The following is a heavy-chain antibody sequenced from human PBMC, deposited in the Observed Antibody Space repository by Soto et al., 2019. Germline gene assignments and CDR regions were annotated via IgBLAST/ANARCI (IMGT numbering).Heavy chain of an antibody. CDR1: GFTFSSYA. CDR3: AKASSVIAARLGVDY. Sequence: GGSLRLSCAASGFTFSSYAMGWVRQAPGKGLEWVSAISGSGGSTYYADSVKGRFTISRDNSKNTLYLQMNSLRAEDTAVYYCAKASSVIAARLGVDYWGQGTLVTVSS. J-gene: IGHJ4*02. CDR2: ISGSGGST. V-gene: IGHV3-23*01. D-gene: IGHD6-6*01.